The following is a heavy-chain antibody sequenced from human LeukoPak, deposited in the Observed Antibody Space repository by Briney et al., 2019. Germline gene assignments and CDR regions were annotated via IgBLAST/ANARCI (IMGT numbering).Heavy chain of an antibody. CDR3: AGGSFTYSYFDS. CDR1: GGSISSSNW. D-gene: IGHD2-21*01. CDR2: IYHSGST. J-gene: IGHJ4*02. Sequence: PLETLSLTCAVSGGSISSSNWWSWVRQPPGEGLEWIGEIYHSGSTNYNPSLKSRVTISVDKSKNQFSLKLSSVTAADTAVYYCAGGSFTYSYFDSWGQGTLVTVSS. V-gene: IGHV4-4*02.